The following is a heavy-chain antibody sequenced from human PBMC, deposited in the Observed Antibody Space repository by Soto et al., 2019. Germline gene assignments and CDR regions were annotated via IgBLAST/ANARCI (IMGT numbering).Heavy chain of an antibody. V-gene: IGHV4-30-4*01. CDR1: GGSIGSGDYY. J-gene: IGHJ6*02. CDR2: IYYSGST. Sequence: SETLSLTCTVSGGSIGSGDYYWSWIRQPPGKGLEWIGYIYYSGSTYYNPSLKSRVTISVDTSKNQFSLKLSSVTAADTAVYYCARGTYYDFWSGYYRPSYYYYGMDVWGQGTTVTVSS. D-gene: IGHD3-3*01. CDR3: ARGTYYDFWSGYYRPSYYYYGMDV.